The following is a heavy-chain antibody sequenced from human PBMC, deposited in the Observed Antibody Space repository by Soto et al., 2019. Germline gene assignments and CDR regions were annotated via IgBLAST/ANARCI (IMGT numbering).Heavy chain of an antibody. CDR2: IYHSGST. V-gene: IGHV4-30-2*01. D-gene: IGHD6-19*01. J-gene: IGHJ4*02. CDR1: GGSSSSGGYS. Sequence: QLQLQESGSGLVKPSQTLSLTCAVSGGSSSSGGYSWSWIRQPPGKGLEWIGYIYHSGSTYYNPHLKSRVTISVDRSKNQFSLKLSSVTAADTAVYYCARAGGLGAVAVDYWGQGTLVTVSS. CDR3: ARAGGLGAVAVDY.